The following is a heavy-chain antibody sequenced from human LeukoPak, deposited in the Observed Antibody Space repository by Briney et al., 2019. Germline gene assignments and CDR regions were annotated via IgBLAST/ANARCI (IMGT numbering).Heavy chain of an antibody. J-gene: IGHJ5*02. Sequence: GGSLRLSCAASGFTFSSYSMNWVRQAPGKGLEWVSSISSSRSYIYYADSVKGRFTISRDNAKNSLYLQMNSLRAEDTAVYYCARELAVAGEDNGFAPWGQGTLVTVSS. CDR2: ISSSRSYI. CDR1: GFTFSSYS. D-gene: IGHD6-19*01. V-gene: IGHV3-21*01. CDR3: ARELAVAGEDNGFAP.